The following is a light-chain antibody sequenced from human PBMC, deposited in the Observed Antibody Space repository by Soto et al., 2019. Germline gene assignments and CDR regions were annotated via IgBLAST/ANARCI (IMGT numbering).Light chain of an antibody. J-gene: IGKJ4*01. CDR3: QQYNNLLPLT. CDR2: GAS. Sequence: EIVMTQSPATLSVSPGERATLSRRASQSVSSNLAWYQQKPGQAPRLLIYGASTRATGIPARFSGSGSGTEFTLTISSLQSEDFAVYYCQQYNNLLPLTFGGGTKVEIK. CDR1: QSVSSN. V-gene: IGKV3-15*01.